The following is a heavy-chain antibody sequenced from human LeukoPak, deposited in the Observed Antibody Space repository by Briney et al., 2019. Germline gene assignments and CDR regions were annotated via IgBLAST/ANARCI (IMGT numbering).Heavy chain of an antibody. J-gene: IGHJ3*01. CDR2: ISWDSGNQ. CDR1: GFSLEDYA. Sequence: GRSLRLFCVGSGFSLEDYAMHWVRKVPGKGLEWVSSISWDSGNQAYTDSVKGRFTISRDNGKNSLYLQMNSLRPEDTAFYYCVKDMGFDLLKDAFHVWGQGTLVTVSS. CDR3: VKDMGFDLLKDAFHV. V-gene: IGHV3-9*01. D-gene: IGHD3-9*01.